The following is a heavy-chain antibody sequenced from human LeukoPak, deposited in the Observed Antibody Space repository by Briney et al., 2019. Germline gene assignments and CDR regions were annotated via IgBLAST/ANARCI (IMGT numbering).Heavy chain of an antibody. V-gene: IGHV3-9*03. J-gene: IGHJ4*02. CDR3: AKDMYSSSWYSRNFDY. D-gene: IGHD6-13*01. CDR2: ISWNSGST. CDR1: GFTFDDYA. Sequence: PGGSLRLSCAASGFTFDDYAMHWVQQAPGKGLEWVSGISWNSGSTGYADSVKGRFTISRDNAKNSLYLQMNSLRAEDMALYYCAKDMYSSSWYSRNFDYWGQGTLVTVSS.